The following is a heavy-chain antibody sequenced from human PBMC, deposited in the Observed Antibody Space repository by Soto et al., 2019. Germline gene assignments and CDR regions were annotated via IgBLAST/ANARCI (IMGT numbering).Heavy chain of an antibody. Sequence: QMQLVQSGPEVKKPGTSVKVSCKASGFTFTSSAVQWVRQARGQRLEWIGWIVVGSGNTNYAQKFQERVTITRDMSTCTAYMELSSLRSEDTAVYYCAADHGDLYSGYYYYYGMDVWGQGTTVTVSS. CDR1: GFTFTSSA. V-gene: IGHV1-58*01. D-gene: IGHD2-2*02. CDR2: IVVGSGNT. CDR3: AADHGDLYSGYYYYYGMDV. J-gene: IGHJ6*02.